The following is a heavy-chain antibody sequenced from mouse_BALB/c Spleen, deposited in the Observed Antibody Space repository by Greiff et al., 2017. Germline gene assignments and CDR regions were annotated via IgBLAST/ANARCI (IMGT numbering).Heavy chain of an antibody. D-gene: IGHD1-1*01. J-gene: IGHJ4*01. V-gene: IGHV14-4*02. CDR2: IDPENGDT. CDR1: GFNIKDYY. CDR3: NAPMTTVDYAMDY. Sequence: VQLQQSGAELVRSGASVKLSCTASGFNIKDYYMHWVKQRPEQGLEWIGWIDPENGDTEYAPKFQGKATMTADTSSNTAYLQLSSLTSEDTAVYYCNAPMTTVDYAMDYWGQGTAVTVAS.